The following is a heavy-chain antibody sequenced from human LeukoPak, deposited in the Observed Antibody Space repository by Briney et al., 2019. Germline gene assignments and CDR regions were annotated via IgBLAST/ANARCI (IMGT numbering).Heavy chain of an antibody. Sequence: GGSLRLSCAASGFTFSGYWMHWVRQAPGKGLVWVSRISPDGTTTNYADSAEGRFTMSRDNAKNTLYLQMNGQRDEDAAVYYCTRVLAGRSGLMDVWGRGTAITVSS. CDR1: GFTFSGYW. CDR2: ISPDGTTT. V-gene: IGHV3-74*01. CDR3: TRVLAGRSGLMDV. D-gene: IGHD2-8*02. J-gene: IGHJ6*02.